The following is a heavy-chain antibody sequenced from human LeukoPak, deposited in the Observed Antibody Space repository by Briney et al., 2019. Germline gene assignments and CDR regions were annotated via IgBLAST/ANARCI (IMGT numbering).Heavy chain of an antibody. Sequence: PSETLSLTCTVSGGSISSSYYWSWIRQPPGKGLEWIGYIYYSGSTNYNPSLKSRVTISVDTSKNQFSLKLSSVTAADTAVYYCARDGPYGSGSYWFDYWGQGTLVTVSS. J-gene: IGHJ4*02. D-gene: IGHD3-10*01. CDR1: GGSISSSYY. V-gene: IGHV4-61*01. CDR2: IYYSGST. CDR3: ARDGPYGSGSYWFDY.